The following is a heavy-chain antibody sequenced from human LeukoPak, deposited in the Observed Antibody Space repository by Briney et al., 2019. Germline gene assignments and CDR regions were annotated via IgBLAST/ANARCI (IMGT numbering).Heavy chain of an antibody. D-gene: IGHD2-2*01. CDR1: GFTFSSYS. V-gene: IGHV3-21*01. Sequence: GGSLRLSCAASGFTFSSYSMNWVRQAPGKGLEWVSSISSSSSYIYYADSVKGRFTISRDNAKNSLYLQMNSLRAEDTAVYYCAREEDIVVVPAALGGMDVWGQGTTVTVSS. CDR3: AREEDIVVVPAALGGMDV. CDR2: ISSSSSYI. J-gene: IGHJ6*02.